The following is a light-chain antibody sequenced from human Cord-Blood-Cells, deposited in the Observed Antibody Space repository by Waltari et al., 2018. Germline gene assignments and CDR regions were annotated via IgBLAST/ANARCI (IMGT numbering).Light chain of an antibody. CDR1: SSNIGSNY. CDR3: AAGDDSLSGYV. V-gene: IGLV1-47*01. J-gene: IGLJ1*01. CDR2: RNN. Sequence: QSVLTQPPSASGTPGQRVTISCSGSSSNIGSNYVYWYQQLPGTAPTLLVYRNNPPPSGVPDRFSGSKSGTSACLAISGLRSEDAADYYCAAGDDSLSGYVFGTGTKVTVL.